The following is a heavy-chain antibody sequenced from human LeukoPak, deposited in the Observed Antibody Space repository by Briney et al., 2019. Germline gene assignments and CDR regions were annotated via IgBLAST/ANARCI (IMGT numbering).Heavy chain of an antibody. CDR1: GFTFSSHA. CDR2: ISTDGRDK. D-gene: IGHD6-19*01. V-gene: IGHV3-30*03. Sequence: PGRSLRLSCAASGFTFSSHAMHWVRQAPGKGLEWVAVISTDGRDKHHAESVKGRFTISRDNSKNTLYLQMNSLRPEDTAVYYCARDGLAGWYDFDYWGQGTLVTVSS. J-gene: IGHJ4*02. CDR3: ARDGLAGWYDFDY.